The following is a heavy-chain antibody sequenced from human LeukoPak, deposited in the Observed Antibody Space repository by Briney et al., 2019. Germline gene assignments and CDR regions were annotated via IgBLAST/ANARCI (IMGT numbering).Heavy chain of an antibody. CDR2: INPNSGGT. V-gene: IGHV1-2*02. CDR3: AREETIAVAGTFTFDY. J-gene: IGHJ4*02. CDR1: GYTFTGYY. Sequence: ASVKVSCKASGYTFTGYYMHWVRQAPGQGLEWMGWINPNSGGTNYAQKFQGRVTMTRDTSISTPYMELSRLRSDDTAVYYCAREETIAVAGTFTFDYWGQGTLVTVSS. D-gene: IGHD6-19*01.